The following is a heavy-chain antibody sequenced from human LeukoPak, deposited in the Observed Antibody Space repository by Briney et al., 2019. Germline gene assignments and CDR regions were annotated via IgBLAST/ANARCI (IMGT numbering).Heavy chain of an antibody. CDR1: GFTFSEYS. CDR3: ARVGYDILTGFHY. D-gene: IGHD3-9*01. Sequence: GGSLRLSCVASGFTFSEYSINWVRQAPGKGLEWVSFISSRSSSIYYADSVKGRFTISRDNAKKSLYPQMNSLRDEDTAVYYCARVGYDILTGFHYWGQGTLVTVSS. J-gene: IGHJ4*02. V-gene: IGHV3-48*02. CDR2: ISSRSSSI.